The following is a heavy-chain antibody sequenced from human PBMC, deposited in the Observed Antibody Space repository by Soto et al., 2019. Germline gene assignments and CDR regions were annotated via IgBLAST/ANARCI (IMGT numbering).Heavy chain of an antibody. CDR2: IYPGDSDT. V-gene: IGHV5-51*01. D-gene: IGHD3-22*01. J-gene: IGHJ3*02. Sequence: GESLKISGKGSGYSFTSYWIGWVRQMPGKGLEWMGIIYPGDSDTRYSPSFQGQVTISADKSISTAYLQWSSLKASDTAMYYCARPDSLDYYDSSGYLSPDAFDIWGQGTMVTVS. CDR3: ARPDSLDYYDSSGYLSPDAFDI. CDR1: GYSFTSYW.